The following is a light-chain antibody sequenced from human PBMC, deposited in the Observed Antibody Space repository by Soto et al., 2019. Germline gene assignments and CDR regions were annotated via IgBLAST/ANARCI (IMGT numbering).Light chain of an antibody. CDR2: GAS. Sequence: EIVLTQSPGTLSLSPGERATLSCRASQSVSSTYLAWYQQKPGQAPRLLIFGASSRATGIPDRFSGSGSGTDFTLTIIRLEPEAFAVYYCQQYGSSPLTFGGGTKVEIK. CDR3: QQYGSSPLT. J-gene: IGKJ4*01. CDR1: QSVSSTY. V-gene: IGKV3-20*01.